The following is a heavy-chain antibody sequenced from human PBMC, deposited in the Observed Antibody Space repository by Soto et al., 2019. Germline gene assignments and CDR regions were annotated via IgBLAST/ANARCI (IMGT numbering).Heavy chain of an antibody. CDR2: ISYDGSNK. Sequence: QVQLVESGGGVVQPGRSLRLSCAASGFTFSSYGMHWVRHAPGKGVEWVASISYDGSNKYYADSVTGRLTTTRDNSKKTLYLKMNSLRAEDTAVYYCAKEEIAAAVDYCGQGTIVTVSS. J-gene: IGHJ4*02. D-gene: IGHD6-13*01. CDR3: AKEEIAAAVDY. CDR1: GFTFSSYG. V-gene: IGHV3-30*18.